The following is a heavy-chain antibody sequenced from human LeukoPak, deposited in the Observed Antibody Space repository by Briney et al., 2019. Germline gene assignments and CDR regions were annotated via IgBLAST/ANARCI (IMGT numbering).Heavy chain of an antibody. CDR1: GFTFSSYA. J-gene: IGHJ4*02. CDR3: ARVISSGWYLVDY. D-gene: IGHD6-19*01. V-gene: IGHV3-23*01. Sequence: GGSLRLSCAASGFTFSSYAMSWVRQAPGKGLEWVSAISGSGGSTYYADSVKGRFTISRDNAKNSLYLQMNSLRAEDTAVYYCARVISSGWYLVDYWGQGTLVTVSS. CDR2: ISGSGGST.